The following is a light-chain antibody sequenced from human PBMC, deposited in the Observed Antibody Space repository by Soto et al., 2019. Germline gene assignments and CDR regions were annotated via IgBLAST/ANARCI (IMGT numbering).Light chain of an antibody. CDR1: SGHSSYI. CDR2: LEGSGSY. J-gene: IGLJ1*01. CDR3: ETWDSITQV. V-gene: IGLV4-60*03. Sequence: QPVLTQSSSASASLGSSVKLTCTLSSGHSSYIIAWHQQQPGKAPRYLMKLEGSGSYNKGSGVPDRFSGSSSGADRYLTISNLQSEDEADYYCETWDSITQVFGTGTKLTVL.